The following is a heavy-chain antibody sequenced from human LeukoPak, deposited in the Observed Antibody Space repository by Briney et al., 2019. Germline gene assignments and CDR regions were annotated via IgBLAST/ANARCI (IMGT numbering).Heavy chain of an antibody. D-gene: IGHD3-3*01. CDR3: ARGHFDFWSGSGFDY. Sequence: PSQTLSLTCAVSGGSISSGGYSWSWIRQPPGKGLEWIGYIYHSGSTYYNPSLKSRVTISVDRSKNQFSLRLSSVTAADTAVYYCARGHFDFWSGSGFDYWGQGTLVTVSS. CDR1: GGSISSGGYS. V-gene: IGHV4-30-2*01. J-gene: IGHJ4*02. CDR2: IYHSGST.